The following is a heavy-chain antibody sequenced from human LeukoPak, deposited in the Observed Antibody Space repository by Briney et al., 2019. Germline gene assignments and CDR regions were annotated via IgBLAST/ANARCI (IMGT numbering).Heavy chain of an antibody. CDR2: INSDGSST. J-gene: IGHJ3*01. CDR1: GFTFSRYW. Sequence: GGSLRLSCAASGFTFSRYWMYWVRQTPGKGLVWVSRINSDGSSTSYADSVKGRFTISRDNAKNTLYLQMNSLGAEDTAVYHCAKDRYGSGSYGAFDVWGQGTMVTVSS. CDR3: AKDRYGSGSYGAFDV. D-gene: IGHD3-10*01. V-gene: IGHV3-74*01.